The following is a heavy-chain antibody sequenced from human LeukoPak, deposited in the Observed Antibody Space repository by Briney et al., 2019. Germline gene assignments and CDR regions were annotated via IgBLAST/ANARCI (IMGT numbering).Heavy chain of an antibody. D-gene: IGHD4-17*01. CDR1: GGTFSSYA. CDR3: ARGHYGDYVYYYYYMDV. Sequence: SVKVSCKASGGTFSSYAISWVRQAPGQGLEWMGGIIPIFGTANYAQKFQGRVTITTDESTSTAYMELSSLRSEDTAVYYCARGHYGDYVYYYYYMDVWGKGTTVTVSS. CDR2: IIPIFGTA. V-gene: IGHV1-69*05. J-gene: IGHJ6*03.